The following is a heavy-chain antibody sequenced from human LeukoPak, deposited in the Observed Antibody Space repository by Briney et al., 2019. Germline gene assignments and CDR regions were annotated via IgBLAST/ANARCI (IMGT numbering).Heavy chain of an antibody. Sequence: PGRSLRLSCAASGFTFSSYGMHWVRQAPGKGLEWVAVISYDGSNKYYADSVKGRFTISRDNSKNTLYLQMNSLRAEDTAVYYCARAGPYNWNDGPFFDYWGQGTLVTVSS. CDR3: ARAGPYNWNDGPFFDY. D-gene: IGHD1-20*01. V-gene: IGHV3-30*03. J-gene: IGHJ4*02. CDR1: GFTFSSYG. CDR2: ISYDGSNK.